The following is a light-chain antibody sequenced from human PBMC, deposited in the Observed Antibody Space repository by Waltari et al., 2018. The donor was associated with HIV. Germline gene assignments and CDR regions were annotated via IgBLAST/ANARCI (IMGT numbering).Light chain of an antibody. CDR3: QKNNRYSWK. CDR2: KAS. CDR1: QRINSW. V-gene: IGKV1-5*03. J-gene: IGKJ1*01. Sequence: DIQMTQSPSPLSASVGDRVTLTCRASQRINSWLAWYQQKPRAAPKLLIYKASNLGSRVPSRFSGSGFGEEFTLNIRSLQPDDFATYYGQKNNRYSWKFGQGTKVDIK.